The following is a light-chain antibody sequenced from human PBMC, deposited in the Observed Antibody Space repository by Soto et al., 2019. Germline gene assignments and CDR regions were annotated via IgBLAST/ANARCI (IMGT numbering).Light chain of an antibody. Sequence: QAVVTQSPSASASLGASVKLTCTLSSGHSSYAIAWHQQQPEKGPRYLLKLNSDGSHSKGDGIPDRFSGSSSGAERYLTISSLQSEDEADYYCQTWGTESYVFGTGTKLTVL. CDR2: LNSDGSH. V-gene: IGLV4-69*01. CDR1: SGHSSYA. J-gene: IGLJ1*01. CDR3: QTWGTESYV.